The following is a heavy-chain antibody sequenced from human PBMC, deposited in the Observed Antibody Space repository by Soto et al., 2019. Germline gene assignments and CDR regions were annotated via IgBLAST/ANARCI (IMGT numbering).Heavy chain of an antibody. CDR2: INHSGST. Sequence: SETLSLTCAAYGGSFSGYYWSWIRQPPGKGLEWIGEINHSGSTNYNPSLKSRVTISVDTSKNQFSLKLSSVTAADKAVYYCGRTEYSYYYGMDVWGQGTTVTVSS. J-gene: IGHJ6*02. D-gene: IGHD6-6*01. V-gene: IGHV4-34*01. CDR1: GGSFSGYY. CDR3: GRTEYSYYYGMDV.